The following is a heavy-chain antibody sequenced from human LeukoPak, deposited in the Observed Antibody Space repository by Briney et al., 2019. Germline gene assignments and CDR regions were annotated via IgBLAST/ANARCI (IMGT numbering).Heavy chain of an antibody. CDR1: GYSFPSYW. J-gene: IGHJ4*02. CDR3: ARSSYYFDY. V-gene: IGHV5-51*01. Sequence: GESLKISCKGSGYSFPSYWIGWVRQMPGKGLEWMGIIYPGDSDTRYRPSFQGQVTVSADKSISTAYLQWSSLRASDTAMYYCARSSYYFDYWGQGTLVTVSS. CDR2: IYPGDSDT.